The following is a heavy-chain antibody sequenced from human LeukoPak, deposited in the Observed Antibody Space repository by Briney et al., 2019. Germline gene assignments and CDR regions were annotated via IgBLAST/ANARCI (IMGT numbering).Heavy chain of an antibody. V-gene: IGHV1-24*01. CDR2: FDPEDGET. D-gene: IGHD5-12*01. CDR1: GYTLTELS. Sequence: ASVKVSCKVSGYTLTELSMHRVRQAPGKGLEWMGGFDPEDGETIYAQKFQGRVTMTEDTSTDTAYMELSSLRSEDTAVYYCATEYSGYDRGVYWGQGTLVTVSS. J-gene: IGHJ4*02. CDR3: ATEYSGYDRGVY.